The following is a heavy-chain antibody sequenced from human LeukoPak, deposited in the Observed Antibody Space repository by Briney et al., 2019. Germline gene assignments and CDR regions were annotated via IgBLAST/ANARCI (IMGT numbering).Heavy chain of an antibody. J-gene: IGHJ4*02. D-gene: IGHD3-22*01. CDR1: GYSISSGYY. CDR2: NYHSGST. CDR3: ARAHYYDSSGYYRAFDY. Sequence: SETLSLTCAVSGYSISSGYYWGWIRQPPGKGLEWIGSNYHSGSTYYNPSLKSRVTISVDTSKNPFSLKLSSVTAADTAVYYCARAHYYDSSGYYRAFDYWGQGTLVTVSS. V-gene: IGHV4-38-2*01.